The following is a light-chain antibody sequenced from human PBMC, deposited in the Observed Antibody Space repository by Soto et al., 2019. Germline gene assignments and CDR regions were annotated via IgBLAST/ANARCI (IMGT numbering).Light chain of an antibody. Sequence: DIQMTQSPSSLSASVGDRITITCRASQDISNYLAWYQQKPGKVPKVLIYAVSTLQTGVQSRFSGSGSGTVFTLTINSLHPEDVATYYCQNYKSAPNTFGRGTSLDIK. CDR2: AVS. J-gene: IGKJ2*01. CDR1: QDISNY. V-gene: IGKV1-27*01. CDR3: QNYKSAPNT.